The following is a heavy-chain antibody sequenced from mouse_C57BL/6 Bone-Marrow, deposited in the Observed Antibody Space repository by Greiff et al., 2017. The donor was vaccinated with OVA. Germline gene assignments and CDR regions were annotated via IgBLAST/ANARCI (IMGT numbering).Heavy chain of an antibody. Sequence: QVQLQQSGPELVKPGASVKISCKASGYAFSSSWMNWVKQRPGKGLEWIGRIYPGDGDTNYNGKFKGKATLTADKSSSTAYMQLSSLTSEDSAVYFCARSSNWDPYYAMDYWGQGTSVTVSS. CDR1: GYAFSSSW. D-gene: IGHD4-1*01. CDR2: IYPGDGDT. V-gene: IGHV1-82*01. J-gene: IGHJ4*01. CDR3: ARSSNWDPYYAMDY.